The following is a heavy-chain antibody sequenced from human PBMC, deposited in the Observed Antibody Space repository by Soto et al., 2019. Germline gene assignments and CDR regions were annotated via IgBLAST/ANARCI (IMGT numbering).Heavy chain of an antibody. CDR2: IASTSWHI. Sequence: EVQLVESGGGLVLPGGSLRLSCAASGFTFSGYSMNWVRQAPGKGLEWVSYIASTSWHIYYADTVKGRFTISRDNAKHSLYLQLNSLRDEDTAVYYCARGPSAAAPLSDWYFDLWGRGTLVTVSS. D-gene: IGHD2-2*01. CDR1: GFTFSGYS. CDR3: ARGPSAAAPLSDWYFDL. J-gene: IGHJ2*01. V-gene: IGHV3-48*02.